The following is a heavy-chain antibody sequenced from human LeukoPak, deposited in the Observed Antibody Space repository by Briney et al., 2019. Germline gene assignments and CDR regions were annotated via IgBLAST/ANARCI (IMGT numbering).Heavy chain of an antibody. CDR2: ISYDGSNK. CDR3: ARAYPPGHCSSTSCYYYFDY. D-gene: IGHD2-2*01. CDR1: GFTFSSYA. J-gene: IGHJ4*02. Sequence: GGSLRLSCAASGFTFSSYAMHWVRQAPGKGLEWVAVISYDGSNKYYADSVKGRFTISRDNSKNTLYLQMNSLRAEDTAVYYCARAYPPGHCSSTSCYYYFDYWGQGTLVTVSS. V-gene: IGHV3-30-3*01.